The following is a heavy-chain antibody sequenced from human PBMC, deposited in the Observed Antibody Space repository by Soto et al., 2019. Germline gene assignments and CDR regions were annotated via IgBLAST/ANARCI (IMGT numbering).Heavy chain of an antibody. J-gene: IGHJ5*02. CDR1: GGSITSSSHF. D-gene: IGHD6-25*01. V-gene: IGHV4-39*01. CDR2: IYFTGNT. CDR3: AGQTFTIAAASYGRSNWFDP. Sequence: LSLTCTASGGSITSSSHFWGWVRQPPGKRLEWIGTIYFTGNTYYTPFLKSRLTMSIDTSKNEFSLRLNSVTAADTAVYYCAGQTFTIAAASYGRSNWFDPWGPGTLVTVSS.